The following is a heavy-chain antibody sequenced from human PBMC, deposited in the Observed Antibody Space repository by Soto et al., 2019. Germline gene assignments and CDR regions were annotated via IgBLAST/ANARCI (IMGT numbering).Heavy chain of an antibody. J-gene: IGHJ5*01. CDR3: TTDSRPPLPETPLDS. CDR2: VKSKTDGGSS. D-gene: IGHD6-6*01. Sequence: GGSLRLSCAASGFPFSNAWINWVRQVPGKGLEWVGRVKSKTDGGSSDYAAPVKGRFAVSRDDSKNIVYLQMNSLKIEDTGVYYCTTDSRPPLPETPLDSCGHGTQVTVSS. V-gene: IGHV3-15*07. CDR1: GFPFSNAW.